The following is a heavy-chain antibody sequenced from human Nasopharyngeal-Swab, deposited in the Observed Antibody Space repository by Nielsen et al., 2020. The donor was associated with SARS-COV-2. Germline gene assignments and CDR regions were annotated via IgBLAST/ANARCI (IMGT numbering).Heavy chain of an antibody. D-gene: IGHD3-3*01. Sequence: WIRQPPGKGLEWVSSIGRYGTDIFHADPVKGRFSVFRDAANKSIYLQMRSLRAKDTAVYYCARGTVFGVANGMDVWGQGTTVTVSS. CDR3: ARGTVFGVANGMDV. J-gene: IGHJ6*02. V-gene: IGHV3-21*01. CDR2: IGRYGTDI.